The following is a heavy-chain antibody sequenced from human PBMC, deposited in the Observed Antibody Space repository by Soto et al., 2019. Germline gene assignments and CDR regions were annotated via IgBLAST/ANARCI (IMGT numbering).Heavy chain of an antibody. CDR2: ISAYNGNT. D-gene: IGHD6-13*01. CDR3: ASDAAAGLKDY. CDR1: GYTFTSYA. V-gene: IGHV1-18*01. J-gene: IGHJ4*02. Sequence: QVQLVQSGAEVKKPGASVKVSCKASGYTFTSYAISWVRQAPGQGLEWMGWISAYNGNTNYAQKRQGRVTMTTDTSPRHADMELRSLRSADTAVYYCASDAAAGLKDYWGQGTLVTVSS.